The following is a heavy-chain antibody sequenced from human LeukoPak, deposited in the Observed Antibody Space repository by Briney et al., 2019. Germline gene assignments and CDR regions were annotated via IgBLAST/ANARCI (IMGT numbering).Heavy chain of an antibody. CDR2: INHSGST. J-gene: IGHJ6*03. CDR1: GGSFSGYY. D-gene: IGHD1-26*01. CDR3: ASQGHHGKIVGTTLSYFYMDA. Sequence: PSETLSLTCAVYGGSFSGYYWSWIRQPPGKGLEWIGEINHSGSTNYNPSLKSRVTISVDTSKNQFSLKLSSVTAADTAFYYCASQGHHGKIVGTTLSYFYMDAWGKGTTVTVSS. V-gene: IGHV4-34*01.